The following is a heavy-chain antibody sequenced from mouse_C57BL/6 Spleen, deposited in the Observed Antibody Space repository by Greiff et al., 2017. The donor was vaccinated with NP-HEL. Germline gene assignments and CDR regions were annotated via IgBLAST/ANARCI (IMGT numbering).Heavy chain of an antibody. J-gene: IGHJ4*01. CDR2: INYDGSST. Sequence: EVQLVESEGGLVQPGSSMKLSCTASGFTFSDYYMAWVRQVPEKGLEWVANINYDGSSTYYLDSLKSRFIISRDNAKNILYLQMSSLKSEDTATYYCARETGTDYAMDYWGQGTSVTVSS. V-gene: IGHV5-16*01. CDR1: GFTFSDYY. D-gene: IGHD4-1*01. CDR3: ARETGTDYAMDY.